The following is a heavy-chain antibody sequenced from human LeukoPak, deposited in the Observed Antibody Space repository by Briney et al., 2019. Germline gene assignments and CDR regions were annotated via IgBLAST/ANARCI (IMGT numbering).Heavy chain of an antibody. V-gene: IGHV4-59*01. Sequence: SETLSLTCTVSGGSISSYYWSWIRQPPGKGLEWIGYIYYSGSTNYNPSLKSRVAISVDTSKNQFSLKLSSVTAADTAVYYCASLPYRGYSPGWFDPWGQGTLVTVSS. J-gene: IGHJ5*02. CDR3: ASLPYRGYSPGWFDP. CDR1: GGSISSYY. CDR2: IYYSGST. D-gene: IGHD5-18*01.